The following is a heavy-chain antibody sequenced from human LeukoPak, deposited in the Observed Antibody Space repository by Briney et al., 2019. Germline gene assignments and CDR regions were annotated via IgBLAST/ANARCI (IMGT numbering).Heavy chain of an antibody. CDR1: GLTFSSDW. J-gene: IGHJ6*03. D-gene: IGHD5-24*01. CDR2: IKQDGSEK. V-gene: IGHV3-7*01. Sequence: GGSLRLSCAASGLTFSSDWMGWVRQAPGKGLEWVANIKQDGSEKYYVDSVKGRFTISRDNAKNSLYLQMNSLRAEDTAVYYCARGPQGATLRPYYYYYYMDVWAKGPRSPSP. CDR3: ARGPQGATLRPYYYYYYMDV.